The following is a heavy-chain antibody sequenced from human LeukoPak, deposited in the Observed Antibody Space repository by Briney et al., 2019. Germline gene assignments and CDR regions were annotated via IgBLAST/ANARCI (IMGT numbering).Heavy chain of an antibody. CDR2: IKQDGGEK. V-gene: IGHV3-7*01. CDR1: GVTFSEYW. Sequence: GGSLRLSCAASGVTFSEYWMSWVRQAPGKGLEGVAHIKQDGGEKFYVDSVKGGFTISRDSAKNSLYLQMNSLRAEDTAVYYCARDRQKWELDYFDYWGQGTLVTVSS. D-gene: IGHD1-26*01. CDR3: ARDRQKWELDYFDY. J-gene: IGHJ4*02.